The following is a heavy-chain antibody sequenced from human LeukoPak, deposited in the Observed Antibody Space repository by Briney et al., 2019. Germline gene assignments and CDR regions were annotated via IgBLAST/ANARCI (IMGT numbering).Heavy chain of an antibody. J-gene: IGHJ4*02. CDR3: ARRLGYYYGSGSPTKTDY. Sequence: PSETLSLTCTVSGGSISSSSYYWGWIRQPPGTGLEWIGSIYYSGSTYYNPSLKSRVTISVDTSKNQFSLKLSSVTAADTAVYYCARRLGYYYGSGSPTKTDYWGQGTLVTVSS. CDR1: GGSISSSSYY. D-gene: IGHD3-10*01. V-gene: IGHV4-39*01. CDR2: IYYSGST.